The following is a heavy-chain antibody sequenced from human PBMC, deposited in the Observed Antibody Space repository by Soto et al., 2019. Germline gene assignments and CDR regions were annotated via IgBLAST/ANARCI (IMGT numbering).Heavy chain of an antibody. CDR1: VGSFSGYY. CDR3: ERGENDYVDYEIDX. D-gene: IGHD4-17*01. V-gene: IGHV4-34*01. CDR2: INHSGRT. Sequence: PDTLSLTCAVYVGSFSGYYWSWIRQPTGKGLEWIVEINHSGRTNYNTSLKSRVTISVDTSKNQFSLKLSSVTAADTAVYYCERGENDYVDYEIDXWGQGTLVTVSX. J-gene: IGHJ4*02.